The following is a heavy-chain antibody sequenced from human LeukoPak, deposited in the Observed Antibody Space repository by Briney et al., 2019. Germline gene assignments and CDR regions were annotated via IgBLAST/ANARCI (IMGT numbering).Heavy chain of an antibody. CDR2: INPNSGGT. CDR1: GYTFTGYY. J-gene: IGHJ6*02. Sequence: ASVKVSCKASGYTFTGYYMHWVRQAPGQGLEGMGWINPNSGGTNYAQKFQGWVTMTRDTSISTAYMELSRLRSDDTAAYYCAREYYYDSSGYYAYYYGMDVWGQGTTVTVSS. D-gene: IGHD3-22*01. CDR3: AREYYYDSSGYYAYYYGMDV. V-gene: IGHV1-2*04.